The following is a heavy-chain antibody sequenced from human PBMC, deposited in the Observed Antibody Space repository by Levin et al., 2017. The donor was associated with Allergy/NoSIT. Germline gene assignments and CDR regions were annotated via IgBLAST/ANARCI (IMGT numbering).Heavy chain of an antibody. CDR3: AKAGGGSDSSGYYGKYYFDY. CDR2: IYPGDSDT. D-gene: IGHD3-22*01. J-gene: IGHJ4*02. Sequence: ASVKVSCKGSGYSITSYWIGWVRQMPGKGLEWMGIIYPGDSDTRYSPSFQGQVTISADKSISTAYLQWSSLKASDTAMYYCAKAGGGSDSSGYYGKYYFDYWGQGTLVTVSS. CDR1: GYSITSYW. V-gene: IGHV5-51*01.